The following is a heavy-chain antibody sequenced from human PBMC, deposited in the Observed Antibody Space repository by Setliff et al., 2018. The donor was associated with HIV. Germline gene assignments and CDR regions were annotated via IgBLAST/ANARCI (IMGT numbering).Heavy chain of an antibody. Sequence: GGSLRLSCAVSGFTFSTYGMHWVRQAPGKGLEWVTFIEHDGSKKFYADSVKGRFTISRDNSKNTLYLQMNSLRAEDTAVYYCAKPPPQPTYYYDSSGHAFDIWGQGTMVTVSS. CDR2: IEHDGSKK. V-gene: IGHV3-30*02. CDR1: GFTFSTYG. J-gene: IGHJ3*02. CDR3: AKPPPQPTYYYDSSGHAFDI. D-gene: IGHD3-22*01.